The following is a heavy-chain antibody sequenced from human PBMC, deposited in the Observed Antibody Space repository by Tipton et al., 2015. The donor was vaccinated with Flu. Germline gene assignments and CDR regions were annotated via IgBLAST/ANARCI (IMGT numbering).Heavy chain of an antibody. V-gene: IGHV4-61*02. J-gene: IGHJ4*02. CDR3: ARERDVLLWFGELGYFDY. Sequence: LRLSCPVSGGSISSGSYYWSWIRQPAGKGLEWIGRIYTSGSTNYNPSLKSRVTISVDTSKNQFSLKLSSVTAADTAVYYCARERDVLLWFGELGYFDYWGQGTLVTVSS. D-gene: IGHD3-10*01. CDR1: GGSISSGSYY. CDR2: IYTSGST.